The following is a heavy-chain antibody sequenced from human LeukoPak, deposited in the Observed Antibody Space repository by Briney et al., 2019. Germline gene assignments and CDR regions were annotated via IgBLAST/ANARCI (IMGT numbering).Heavy chain of an antibody. Sequence: SETLSLTCTVSGGSISSSSYYWVWLRQPPGKELEGIVSIYYSGSTHYDTTLKSRATISVDTSKNQFSLKLSSLTAADTAVYYCARGGYCSSTSCYIVSWFDPWGQGTLVTVSS. CDR3: ARGGYCSSTSCYIVSWFDP. CDR2: IYYSGST. J-gene: IGHJ5*02. V-gene: IGHV4-39*07. D-gene: IGHD2-2*02. CDR1: GGSISSSSYY.